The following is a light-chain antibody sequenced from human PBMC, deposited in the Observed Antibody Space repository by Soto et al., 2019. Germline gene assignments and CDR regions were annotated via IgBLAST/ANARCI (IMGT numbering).Light chain of an antibody. V-gene: IGLV1-47*01. J-gene: IGLJ2*01. CDR2: RSD. CDR3: SARDDSVSGVV. CDR1: SSNIGSNH. Sequence: QSVLTQPPSTSGTPGQRVTISCSGSSSNIGSNHVYWYQQFPGMAPKLLMYRSDQRPTGVPDRFSGSKSGTSASLAISGLRSDDEADYYCSARDDSVSGVVFGGGTNLTVL.